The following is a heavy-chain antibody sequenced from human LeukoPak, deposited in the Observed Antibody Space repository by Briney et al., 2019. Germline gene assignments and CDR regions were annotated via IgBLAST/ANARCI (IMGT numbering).Heavy chain of an antibody. CDR3: ARAPPGMTMMTDY. CDR1: EYTFTDYA. Sequence: ASVTVSCTASEYTFTDYAINWVRQAPGQRLEWMGWINAGNGNTRYSRRFQGRVTITRDTSASTAYMELSSLTSEDTAVYYCARAPPGMTMMTDYWGQGTLVTVSS. CDR2: INAGNGNT. V-gene: IGHV1-3*01. D-gene: IGHD3-22*01. J-gene: IGHJ4*02.